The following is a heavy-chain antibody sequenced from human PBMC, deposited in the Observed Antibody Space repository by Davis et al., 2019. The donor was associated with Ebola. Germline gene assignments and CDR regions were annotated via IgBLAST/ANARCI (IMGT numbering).Heavy chain of an antibody. CDR3: ARFVGYCRASTCFRGFAY. J-gene: IGHJ4*02. V-gene: IGHV5-51*01. Sequence: GESLNISCKGSGSIFTDYWIGWVRQTPGQDLEWMGIVYAGDSDTRYGPSFQGRVTISVDKSINTAYVEWTSLQASDSGTYFCARFVGYCRASTCFRGFAYWGQGTQVTVSS. CDR2: VYAGDSDT. D-gene: IGHD2-15*01. CDR1: GSIFTDYW.